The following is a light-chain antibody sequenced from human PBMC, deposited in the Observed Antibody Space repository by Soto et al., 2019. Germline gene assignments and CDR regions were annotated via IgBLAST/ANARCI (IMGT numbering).Light chain of an antibody. CDR2: KAS. CDR1: QTISSW. Sequence: DMHMTQSPSTLSGSVGDRVTITCRASQTISSWLAWYQQKPGKAPKLLIYKASTLKSGVPSRFSGSGSGTEFTLTISSLQPDDFATYYCQHYNSYSEAFGHGTK. V-gene: IGKV1-5*03. J-gene: IGKJ1*01. CDR3: QHYNSYSEA.